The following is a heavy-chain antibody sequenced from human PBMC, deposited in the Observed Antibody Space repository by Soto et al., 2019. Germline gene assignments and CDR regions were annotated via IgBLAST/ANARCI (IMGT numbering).Heavy chain of an antibody. J-gene: IGHJ4*02. CDR2: ISGSGGST. CDR1: GFTFSSYA. D-gene: IGHD3-16*02. Sequence: GGSLRLSCAASGFTFSSYAMSWVRQAPGKGLEWVSAISGSGGSTYYADSVKGRFTISRDNSKNTLYLQMNSLRAEDTAVYYCAKAIALGELSLDFDYWGQGTLVTVSS. V-gene: IGHV3-23*01. CDR3: AKAIALGELSLDFDY.